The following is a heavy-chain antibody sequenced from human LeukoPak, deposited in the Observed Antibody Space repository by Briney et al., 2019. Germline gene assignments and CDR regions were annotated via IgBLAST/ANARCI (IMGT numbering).Heavy chain of an antibody. Sequence: PGGSLRLSCAASGFTFSSYWMSWVRQAPGKGLEWVANIKQDGSEKYYVDSVKGRFTISRDNAKNSLYLQMNSLRAEDTVVYYCARVSFGSSGLGYYFDYWGQGTLVTVSS. CDR2: IKQDGSEK. D-gene: IGHD6-19*01. J-gene: IGHJ4*02. CDR1: GFTFSSYW. V-gene: IGHV3-7*01. CDR3: ARVSFGSSGLGYYFDY.